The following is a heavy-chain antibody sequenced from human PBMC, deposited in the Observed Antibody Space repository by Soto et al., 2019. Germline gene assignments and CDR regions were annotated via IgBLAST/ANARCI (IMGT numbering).Heavy chain of an antibody. CDR3: ARWGEPAVKAFDI. CDR1: GASVSYYY. J-gene: IGHJ3*02. CDR2: IHYTGSS. D-gene: IGHD2-21*01. Sequence: PSETLSLTCTVSGASVSYYYWNWIRQPPGKGLEWIGYIHYTGSSNYNPSLKSRVTMSVDTSKNQFSLWMTSVTAADTAVYYCARWGEPAVKAFDIWGQGTMVTVSS. V-gene: IGHV4-59*02.